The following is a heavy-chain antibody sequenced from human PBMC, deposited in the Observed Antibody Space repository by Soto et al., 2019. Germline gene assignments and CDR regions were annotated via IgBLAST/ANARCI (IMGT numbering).Heavy chain of an antibody. J-gene: IGHJ4*02. CDR2: IYYSGST. CDR1: GGSISSYY. CDR3: ASSRETYSSSSFDY. V-gene: IGHV4-59*08. Sequence: PSETLSLTCTVSGGSISSYYWSWIRQPPGKGLEWIGYIYYSGSTNYNPSLKSRVTISVDTSKNQFSLKLSSVTAADTAVYYCASSRETYSSSSFDYWGQGTLVTVSS. D-gene: IGHD6-6*01.